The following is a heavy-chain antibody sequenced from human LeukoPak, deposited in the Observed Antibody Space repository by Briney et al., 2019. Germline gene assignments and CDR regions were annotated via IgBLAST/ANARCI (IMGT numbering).Heavy chain of an antibody. J-gene: IGHJ3*02. CDR1: GFSVSSYS. CDR3: ARDFNDAFDI. V-gene: IGHV3-21*01. CDR2: ISGSNSYI. Sequence: GGSLRLSCAASGFSVSSYSMSWVRQAPGKGLEWVSSISGSNSYIYYADSVRGRFTFFRDNAKNSLYLQMNSLRAEDTAVYYCARDFNDAFDIWGQGTMVTVSS.